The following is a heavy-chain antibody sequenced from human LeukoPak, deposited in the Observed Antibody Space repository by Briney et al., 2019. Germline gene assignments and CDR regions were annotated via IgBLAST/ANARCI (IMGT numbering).Heavy chain of an antibody. Sequence: PGGSLRLSCAASGFTFSNAWMSWVRQAPGKGLEWVGRIKSKTDGGTTDYAAPVKGRFTISRDDSKNTLYLQMNSLKTEDTAVYYCTTDDVLGSGSYLFDPWGQGTLVTVSS. V-gene: IGHV3-15*01. CDR2: IKSKTDGGTT. CDR1: GFTFSNAW. J-gene: IGHJ5*02. CDR3: TTDDVLGSGSYLFDP. D-gene: IGHD3-10*01.